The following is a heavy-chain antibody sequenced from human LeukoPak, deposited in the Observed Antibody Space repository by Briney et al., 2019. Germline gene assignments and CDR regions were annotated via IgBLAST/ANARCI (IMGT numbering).Heavy chain of an antibody. J-gene: IGHJ4*02. Sequence: GASVKVSCKASGYTFTGYYMHWVRQAPGQGLEWMGWINPNSGGTNYAQKFQGRVTMTRDTSISTAYMELSRLRSDDTAVYYCARERGMVRGVMNGWGQGTLVTVSS. CDR2: INPNSGGT. V-gene: IGHV1-2*02. D-gene: IGHD3-10*01. CDR3: ARERGMVRGVMNG. CDR1: GYTFTGYY.